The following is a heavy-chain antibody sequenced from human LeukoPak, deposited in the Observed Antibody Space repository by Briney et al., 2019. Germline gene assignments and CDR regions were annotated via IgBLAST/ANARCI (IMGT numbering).Heavy chain of an antibody. CDR2: IYPGDSDT. D-gene: IGHD3-10*01. J-gene: IGHJ4*02. CDR1: GYSFTSYW. Sequence: GESLKISCKGSGYSFTSYWIGWVRQMPGKGLEWMGIIYPGDSDTRYSPSFQGQVTISADKSISTAYLQWSSLKASDTAMYYCAGLNRLLWFGESSYYFDYWGQGTLVTVSS. V-gene: IGHV5-51*01. CDR3: AGLNRLLWFGESSYYFDY.